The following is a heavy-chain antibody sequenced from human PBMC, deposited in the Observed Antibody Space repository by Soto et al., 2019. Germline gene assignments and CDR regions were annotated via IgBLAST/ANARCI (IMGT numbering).Heavy chain of an antibody. Sequence: QVQLVRSGAEVKKPGASVKVSCKASGYTFTTYGISWVRQAPGQGLEWMGWINAYNGNTNYAQKLQGRVTMTTDSSTSTADMELRSLRSDDTAVYYCAREPVAGIWFDPWGQGTLVTVSS. CDR2: INAYNGNT. V-gene: IGHV1-18*01. CDR1: GYTFTTYG. CDR3: AREPVAGIWFDP. J-gene: IGHJ5*02. D-gene: IGHD6-19*01.